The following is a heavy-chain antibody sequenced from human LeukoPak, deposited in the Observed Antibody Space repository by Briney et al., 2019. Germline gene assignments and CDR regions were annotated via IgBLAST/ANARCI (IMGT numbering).Heavy chain of an antibody. CDR2: INPKNAGT. D-gene: IGHD5-24*01. Sequence: GASVKVSCKASGYTFTGHYMHWVRQAPGQGLEWMGWINPKNAGTNYAQKFQGRVTMTRDTSTGTAYMELSRLRSDDTAVYYCARVRDGYNDAYDIWGQGTMVTVSS. CDR1: GYTFTGHY. J-gene: IGHJ3*02. V-gene: IGHV1-2*02. CDR3: ARVRDGYNDAYDI.